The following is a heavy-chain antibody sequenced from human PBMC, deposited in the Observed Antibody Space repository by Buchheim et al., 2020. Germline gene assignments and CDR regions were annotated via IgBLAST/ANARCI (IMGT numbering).Heavy chain of an antibody. CDR1: GGSFSGYY. CDR2: INHSGST. Sequence: QVQLQQWGAGLLKPSETLSLTCAVYGGSFSGYYWSWIRQPPGKGLEWIGKINHSGSTNYNPSLKSRVTISVDTSKNQFSLKLSSVTAADTAVYYCASFMTTVAGFDYWGQGTL. CDR3: ASFMTTVAGFDY. V-gene: IGHV4-34*01. J-gene: IGHJ4*02. D-gene: IGHD4-23*01.